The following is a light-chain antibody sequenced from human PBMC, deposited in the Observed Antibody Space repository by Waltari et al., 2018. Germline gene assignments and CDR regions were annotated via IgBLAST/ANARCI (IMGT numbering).Light chain of an antibody. J-gene: IGKJ1*01. CDR3: QQYGSLPWT. Sequence: EILLTQSPATLSLSPGDRATLSCRPSENVPSGYLAWYQRKPGQAPSLLIFGASSGATGVPDRFSGSESGTDFTLTISRLEPEDVAVYYCQQYGSLPWTFGQGTKVEIK. CDR2: GAS. V-gene: IGKV3-20*01. CDR1: ENVPSGY.